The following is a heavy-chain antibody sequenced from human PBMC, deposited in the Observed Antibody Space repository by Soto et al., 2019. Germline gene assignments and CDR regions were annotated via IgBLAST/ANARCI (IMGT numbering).Heavy chain of an antibody. D-gene: IGHD6-25*01. CDR2: ISGSGSGAATYYP. V-gene: IGHV3-23*01. Sequence: LRLSCAASGFTFTNYAMSWVRQAPGKGLEWVSTISGSGSGAATYYPSYADSVKGRFTISRDNSKNTVSLEMSSLRVDDTAVYYCLSKVPSGPWRAWGQGTLVTVSS. CDR1: GFTFTNYA. J-gene: IGHJ5*02. CDR3: LSKVPSGPWRA.